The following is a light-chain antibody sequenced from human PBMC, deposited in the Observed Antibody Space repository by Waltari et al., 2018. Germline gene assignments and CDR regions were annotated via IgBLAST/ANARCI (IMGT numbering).Light chain of an antibody. CDR2: AAS. CDR1: QSINTY. J-gene: IGKJ4*01. CDR3: QQSHSLPFT. V-gene: IGKV1-39*01. Sequence: DIQMTQSPSSLSASVGDKVTITCRASQSINTYVNWYQQKPGKAPSLLIYAASSLDTGVPSRFTGSGSGTDFTLTISSLQPEDFATYHCQQSHSLPFTFGGGTKVEIK.